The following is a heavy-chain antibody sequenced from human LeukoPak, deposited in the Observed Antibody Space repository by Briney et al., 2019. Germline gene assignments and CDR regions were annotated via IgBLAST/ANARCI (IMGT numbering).Heavy chain of an antibody. CDR2: IDPNSGGT. V-gene: IGHV1-2*02. J-gene: IGHJ6*02. Sequence: ASVKVSCKASGYTFTGYYMHWVRQAPGQGLEWIGWIDPNSGGTNYAQKFQGRVTMTRDTSISTAYMELSRLRSDDTAVYYCARGNRIAAAGPYYYYYGMDVWGQGTTVTVSS. CDR1: GYTFTGYY. CDR3: ARGNRIAAAGPYYYYYGMDV. D-gene: IGHD6-13*01.